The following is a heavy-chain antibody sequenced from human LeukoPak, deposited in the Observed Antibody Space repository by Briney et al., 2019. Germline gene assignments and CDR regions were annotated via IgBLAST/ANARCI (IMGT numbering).Heavy chain of an antibody. V-gene: IGHV3-21*01. J-gene: IGHJ4*02. CDR3: ARGHRELPD. Sequence: GGSLRLSCAASGFTFSSYSMNWVRQAPGKGLEWVSCISSTYIYYADSVKGRFTISRDNAKNSLYLQMNRLRAEDTAVYYCARGHRELPDWGQGTLVTVSS. CDR1: GFTFSSYS. CDR2: ISSTYI. D-gene: IGHD1-26*01.